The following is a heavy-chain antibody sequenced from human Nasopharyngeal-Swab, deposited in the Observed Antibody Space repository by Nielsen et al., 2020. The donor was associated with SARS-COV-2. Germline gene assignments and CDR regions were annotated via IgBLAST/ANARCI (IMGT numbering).Heavy chain of an antibody. D-gene: IGHD6-19*01. CDR1: GGSFSGYY. CDR2: INHSGST. Sequence: ETLSLTCAVYGGSFSGYYWSWIRQPPGKGLEWIGEINHSGSTNYNPSLKSRVTISVDTSKNQFSLKLSSVTAADTAVYYCARDGWYPYWGQGTLVTVSS. V-gene: IGHV4-34*01. CDR3: ARDGWYPY. J-gene: IGHJ4*02.